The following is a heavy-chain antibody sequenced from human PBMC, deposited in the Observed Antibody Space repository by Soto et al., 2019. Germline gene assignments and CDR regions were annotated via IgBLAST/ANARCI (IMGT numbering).Heavy chain of an antibody. J-gene: IGHJ1*01. D-gene: IGHD3-3*01. CDR1: GFNFANFG. Sequence: GGDLRLSSVDSGFNFANFGIQWSRQAPGKGLEWVAIISRDGRGEAFADSVKGRFAISKDNSKNTVYLQMTGLRSDDTAVYYCAKEENQNYDVEHWGQGTLVPVSS. CDR2: ISRDGRGE. V-gene: IGHV3-30*18. CDR3: AKEENQNYDVEH.